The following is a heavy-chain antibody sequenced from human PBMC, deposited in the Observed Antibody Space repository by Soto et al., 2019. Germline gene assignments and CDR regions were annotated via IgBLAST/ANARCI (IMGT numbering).Heavy chain of an antibody. Sequence: GGSLRLSCAASGFTFISYAMSWVRQAPGKGLEWVSAISGSGGSTYYADSVKGRFTISRDNSKNTLYLQMNSLRAEDTAVYYCANDVLLWFGTIDYWGQGTLVTVSS. CDR1: GFTFISYA. D-gene: IGHD3-10*01. V-gene: IGHV3-23*01. CDR2: ISGSGGST. CDR3: ANDVLLWFGTIDY. J-gene: IGHJ4*02.